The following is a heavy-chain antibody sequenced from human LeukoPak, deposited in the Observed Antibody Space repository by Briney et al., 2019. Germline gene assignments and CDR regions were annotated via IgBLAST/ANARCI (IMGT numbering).Heavy chain of an antibody. CDR2: IKQDGSEK. V-gene: IGHV3-7*01. Sequence: PGESLRLSCAASGFTFSSYWMSWVRQAPGKGLEWVANIKQDGSEKYYVDSMKGRFTISRDNAKNSLYLQMNSLRAEDTAVYYCARDLGGTAMVTPDFDYWGQGTLVTVSS. D-gene: IGHD5-18*01. J-gene: IGHJ4*02. CDR3: ARDLGGTAMVTPDFDY. CDR1: GFTFSSYW.